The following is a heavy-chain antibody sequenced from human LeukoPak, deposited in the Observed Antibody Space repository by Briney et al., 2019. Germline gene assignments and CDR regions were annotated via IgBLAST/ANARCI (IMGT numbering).Heavy chain of an antibody. CDR1: GGSISSHC. Sequence: SETLSLTCTVSGGSISSHCWSWIRQPPGKGLEWIGYIYSSGSTNYNPSLKSRVTISIDTSKNHFSLKLNSVTAADTAVYYCGRPVDTDRIDAFDIWGQGTMVTVSS. D-gene: IGHD5-18*01. CDR3: GRPVDTDRIDAFDI. V-gene: IGHV4-59*08. CDR2: IYSSGST. J-gene: IGHJ3*02.